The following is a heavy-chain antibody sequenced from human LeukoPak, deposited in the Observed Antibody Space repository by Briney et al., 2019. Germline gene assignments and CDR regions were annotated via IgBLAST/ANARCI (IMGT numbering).Heavy chain of an antibody. CDR2: IYYSGST. D-gene: IGHD3-22*01. CDR3: ATARDYYDSSGYYRMGFDP. CDR1: GGSISSYY. J-gene: IGHJ5*02. V-gene: IGHV4-59*08. Sequence: SETLSLTCTVSGGSISSYYWSWIRQPAGKGLEWIGYIYYSGSTNYNPSLKSRVTISVDTSKNQFSLKLSSVTAADTAVYYCATARDYYDSSGYYRMGFDPWGQGTLVTVSS.